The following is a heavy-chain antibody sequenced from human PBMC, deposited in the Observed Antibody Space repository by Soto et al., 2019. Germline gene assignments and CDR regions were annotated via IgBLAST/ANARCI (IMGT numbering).Heavy chain of an antibody. CDR1: GYTFTGYY. V-gene: IGHV1-2*02. CDR3: ARDPRYSRHGMDV. CDR2: LNPNSGGT. J-gene: IGHJ6*02. D-gene: IGHD6-13*01. Sequence: ASVKVSCKASGYTFTGYYMHWVRQAPGQGLEWMGWLNPNSGGTNYAQKFQGRVTMTRAPSIITAYMELSRLRSDDTAVYYCARDPRYSRHGMDVWGQGTTVTVSS.